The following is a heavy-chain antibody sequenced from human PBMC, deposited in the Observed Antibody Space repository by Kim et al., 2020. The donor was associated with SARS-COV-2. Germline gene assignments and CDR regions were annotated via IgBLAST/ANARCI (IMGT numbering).Heavy chain of an antibody. J-gene: IGHJ5*01. CDR3: ARDRGCSSTSCYSDS. CDR2: ISAYNGNT. CDR1: GYTFTSYG. V-gene: IGHV1-18*01. Sequence: ASVKVSCKASGYTFTSYGISWVRQAPGQGLEWMGWISAYNGNTNYAQKLQGRVTMTTDTSTSTAYMELRSLRSDDTAVYYCARDRGCSSTSCYSDSWGQGTLVTVSS. D-gene: IGHD2-2*01.